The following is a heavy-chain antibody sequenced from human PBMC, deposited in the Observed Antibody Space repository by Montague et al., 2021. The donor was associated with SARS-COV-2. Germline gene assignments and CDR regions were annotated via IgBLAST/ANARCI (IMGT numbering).Heavy chain of an antibody. CDR1: GGSVNSGTYY. J-gene: IGHJ3*02. D-gene: IGHD2-15*01. CDR3: ARGERYCGGGRCSTFDI. V-gene: IGHV4-61*01. Sequence: SETLSLTCSVSGGSVNSGTYYWGWLRPPPGKGLVWNAYKYSSGSTNYTPYLKSRVTMSADTSWNQFSLKLSSVTAAAMAVYYCARGERYCGGGRCSTFDIWGQGTMVIVSS. CDR2: KYSSGST.